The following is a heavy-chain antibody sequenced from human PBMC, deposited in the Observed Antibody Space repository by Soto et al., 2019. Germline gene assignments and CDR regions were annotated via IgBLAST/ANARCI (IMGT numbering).Heavy chain of an antibody. V-gene: IGHV3-53*01. CDR3: ARGGLPNGRSAAVEL. CDR2: IFSGGRT. J-gene: IGHJ4*02. D-gene: IGHD6-13*01. Sequence: GGSLRLSCAASGFTVSSHYMTWVRQAPGKGLEWVSVIFSGGRTYYADSVKGRSTISRDNSKNTLYLQMNSLRAEDTAVYYCARGGLPNGRSAAVELWGQGTLVTVSS. CDR1: GFTVSSHY.